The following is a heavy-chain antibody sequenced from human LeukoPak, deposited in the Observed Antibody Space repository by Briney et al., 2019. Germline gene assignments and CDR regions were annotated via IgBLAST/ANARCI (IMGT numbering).Heavy chain of an antibody. CDR1: SGSISSGGYY. D-gene: IGHD3-3*01. J-gene: IGHJ4*02. CDR2: IYYSGST. CDR3: AWGGDFWSGYYEG. V-gene: IGHV4-31*03. Sequence: SETLSLTCTVSSGSISSGGYYWSWIRQHPGKGLEWIGYIYYSGSTYYNPSLKSRVTISVDTSKNQFSLKLSSVTAADTAVYYCAWGGDFWSGYYEGWGQGTLVTVSS.